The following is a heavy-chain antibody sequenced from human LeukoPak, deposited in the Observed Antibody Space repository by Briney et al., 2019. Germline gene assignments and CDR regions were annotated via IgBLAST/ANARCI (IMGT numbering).Heavy chain of an antibody. CDR2: INPNSGGT. J-gene: IGHJ4*02. Sequence: EASVKVSCKASGYTFTGYYMHWVRQAPGQGLEWMGWINPNSGGTNYAQKFQGRVTMTRDTSISTAYMELSRLRSDDTAVYYCAREGDYVWGSYDYWGQRTLVTVSS. V-gene: IGHV1-2*02. CDR1: GYTFTGYY. D-gene: IGHD3-16*01. CDR3: AREGDYVWGSYDY.